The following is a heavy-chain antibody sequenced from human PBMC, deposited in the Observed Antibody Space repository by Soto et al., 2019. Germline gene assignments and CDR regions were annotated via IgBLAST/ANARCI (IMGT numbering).Heavy chain of an antibody. J-gene: IGHJ4*01. CDR2: ISGSGGST. V-gene: IGHV3-23*01. CDR3: TKDSRGGAFSGLAHDY. CDR1: RFTFTNYA. Sequence: EVQLLESGGGLVQPGGSLRLSCAASRFTFTNYAMSWVRQAPGKGLEWLSAISGSGGSTNYADSVKGRFTISRDISKNTLYLQMNSLRVEDTALYYCTKDSRGGAFSGLAHDYWGHGTLVTVSS. D-gene: IGHD6-19*01.